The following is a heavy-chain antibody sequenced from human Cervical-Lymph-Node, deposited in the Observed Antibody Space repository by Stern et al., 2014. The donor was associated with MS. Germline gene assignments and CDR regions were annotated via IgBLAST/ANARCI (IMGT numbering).Heavy chain of an antibody. J-gene: IGHJ4*02. V-gene: IGHV5-51*01. CDR3: ARLSSHWWLPDFDS. CDR1: GYTFNTYW. Sequence: VQLVESGAEVKEPGDSLKISCQGSGYTFNTYWITWVRQTPGKGLEWMGFIYPGDSDTKYSPSFQGQVTISADKSISTAYLQWSSLKASDSAVYYCARLSSHWWLPDFDSWGQGTLVTVSS. D-gene: IGHD5-12*01. CDR2: IYPGDSDT.